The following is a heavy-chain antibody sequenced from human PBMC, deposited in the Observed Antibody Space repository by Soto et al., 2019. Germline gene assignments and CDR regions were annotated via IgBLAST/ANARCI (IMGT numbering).Heavy chain of an antibody. CDR1: GGSISSGGFS. CDR3: ARGFQVFAAQRTNWFDP. J-gene: IGHJ5*02. V-gene: IGHV4-30-2*01. D-gene: IGHD1-1*01. Sequence: QLQLQESGSGLVKPSQTLSLTCAVSGGSISSGGFSWNWIRQPPGKGFEWIVYVYHSGSTSYNPSLKSRVTISIDRSKNQYSLSMTSVTAADTAVYFCARGFQVFAAQRTNWFDPWGQGTLVAVSS. CDR2: VYHSGST.